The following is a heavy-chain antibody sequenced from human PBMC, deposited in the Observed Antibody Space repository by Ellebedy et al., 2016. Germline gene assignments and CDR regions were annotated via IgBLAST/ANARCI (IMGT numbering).Heavy chain of an antibody. Sequence: ASVKVSXXASGYTFTGYYMHWVRQAPGQGLEWMGWINPNSGGTNYAQKFQGRVTMTRDTSISTAYMELSRLRSDDTAVYYCARDPAGYSNVVTYYFDYWGQGTLVTVSS. D-gene: IGHD4-11*01. CDR3: ARDPAGYSNVVTYYFDY. J-gene: IGHJ4*02. V-gene: IGHV1-2*02. CDR1: GYTFTGYY. CDR2: INPNSGGT.